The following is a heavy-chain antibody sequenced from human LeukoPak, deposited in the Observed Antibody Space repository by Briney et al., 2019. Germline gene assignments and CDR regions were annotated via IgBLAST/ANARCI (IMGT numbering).Heavy chain of an antibody. V-gene: IGHV3-20*04. J-gene: IGHJ3*02. CDR1: GFTFDDYG. CDR3: ARVLGGSSLFDAFDI. CDR2: INWNGGST. Sequence: PGGSLRLSCAASGFTFDDYGMSWVRQAPGKGLEWVSGINWNGGSTGYADSVKGRFTISRDNAKNSLYLQMNSLRAEDTALYYCARVLGGSSLFDAFDIWGQGTMVTVSS. D-gene: IGHD1-26*01.